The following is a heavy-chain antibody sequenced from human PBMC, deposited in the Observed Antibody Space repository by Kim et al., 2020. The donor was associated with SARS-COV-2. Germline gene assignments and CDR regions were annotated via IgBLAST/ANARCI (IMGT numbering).Heavy chain of an antibody. CDR2: INHSGST. CDR1: GGSFSGYY. CDR3: ARSLGVVRGVMGTAYYGMDV. Sequence: SETLSLTCAVYGGSFSGYYWSWIRQPPGKGLEWIGEINHSGSTNYNPSLKSRVTISVDTSKNQFSLKLSSVTAADTAVYYCARSLGVVRGVMGTAYYGMDVWGQGTTVTVSS. V-gene: IGHV4-34*01. J-gene: IGHJ6*02. D-gene: IGHD3-10*01.